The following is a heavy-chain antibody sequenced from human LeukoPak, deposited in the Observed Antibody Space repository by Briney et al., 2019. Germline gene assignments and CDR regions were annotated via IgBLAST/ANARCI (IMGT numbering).Heavy chain of an antibody. CDR3: ARDPYSSSWTAYHWFDP. CDR1: GGSFSGYY. V-gene: IGHV4-34*01. J-gene: IGHJ5*02. D-gene: IGHD6-13*01. Sequence: SETLSLTCAVYGGSFSGYYWSWIRQPPGKGLEWIGEINHSGCTNYNPSLKSRVTISVDTSKNQFSLKLSSVTAADTAVYYCARDPYSSSWTAYHWFDPWGQGTLVTVSS. CDR2: INHSGCT.